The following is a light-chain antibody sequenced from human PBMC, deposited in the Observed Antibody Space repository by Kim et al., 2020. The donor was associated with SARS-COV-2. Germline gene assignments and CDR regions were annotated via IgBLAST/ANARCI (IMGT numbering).Light chain of an antibody. J-gene: IGKJ1*01. Sequence: DIQMNQSPSTLSASVGDRVTITCRASQSISSWLAWYQQKPGKAPKLLIYKASSLESGVPSRFSGSGSGTEFTLTISSLQPDDFATYYCQQYKSYSGTFGQGTKVDIK. V-gene: IGKV1-5*03. CDR3: QQYKSYSGT. CDR2: KAS. CDR1: QSISSW.